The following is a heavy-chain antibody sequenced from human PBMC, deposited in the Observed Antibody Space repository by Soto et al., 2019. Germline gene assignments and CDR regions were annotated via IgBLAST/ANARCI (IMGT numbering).Heavy chain of an antibody. V-gene: IGHV4-30-4*01. CDR3: ARGGYDSGEFDY. CDR1: GGSISSGDYY. J-gene: IGHJ4*02. Sequence: PSETLSLTCTVSGGSISSGDYYWSWIRQPPGKGLEWIGYIYYSGSTYYNPSLKSRVTISVDTSKNQFSLKLSSVTAADTAVYYCARGGYDSGEFDYWGQGTLVTVSS. CDR2: IYYSGST. D-gene: IGHD5-12*01.